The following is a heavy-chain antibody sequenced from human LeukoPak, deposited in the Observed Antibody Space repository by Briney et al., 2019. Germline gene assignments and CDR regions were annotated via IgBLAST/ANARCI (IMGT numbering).Heavy chain of an antibody. CDR2: ISWDGGST. V-gene: IGHV3-43D*03. CDR1: GFTFDDYA. D-gene: IGHD1-26*01. J-gene: IGHJ6*03. Sequence: GGSLRLSCAASGFTFDDYAMHWVRQAPGKGLEWVSLISWDGGSTYYADSVKGRFTISRDNSKNSLYLQMNSLRAEDTALYHCAKDGGGAGYYYYMDVWGKGTTVTVSS. CDR3: AKDGGGAGYYYYMDV.